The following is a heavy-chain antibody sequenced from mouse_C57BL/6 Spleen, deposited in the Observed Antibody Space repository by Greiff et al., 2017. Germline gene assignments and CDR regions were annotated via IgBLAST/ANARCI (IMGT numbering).Heavy chain of an antibody. J-gene: IGHJ3*01. V-gene: IGHV1-82*01. CDR2: IYPGDGDT. D-gene: IGHD2-4*01. Sequence: QVQLQQSGPELVKPGASVKISCKASGYAFSSSWMNWVKQRPGKGLEWIGRIYPGDGDTNYNGKFKGKATLTADKSSSTAYMQLSSLTSEDSAVYFCAEGYDYDRFAYWGQGTLVTVSA. CDR3: AEGYDYDRFAY. CDR1: GYAFSSSW.